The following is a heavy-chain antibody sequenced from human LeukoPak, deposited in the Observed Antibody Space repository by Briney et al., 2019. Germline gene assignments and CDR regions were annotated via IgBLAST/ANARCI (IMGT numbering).Heavy chain of an antibody. D-gene: IGHD3-9*01. V-gene: IGHV1-69*13. CDR1: GYIFTVFT. Sequence: ASVKVSCKASGYIFTVFTMNWVRQAPGQGLEWMGRIIPIFGTPNYAQKFQDRVTITADESRSTAYMELSGLRFEDTAVYYCARQGYTNNLGGYFGDKDDGFDLWGQGTMVTVSS. CDR2: IIPIFGTP. CDR3: ARQGYTNNLGGYFGDKDDGFDL. J-gene: IGHJ3*01.